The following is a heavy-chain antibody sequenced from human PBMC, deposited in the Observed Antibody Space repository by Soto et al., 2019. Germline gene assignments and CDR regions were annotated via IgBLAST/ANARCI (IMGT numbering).Heavy chain of an antibody. Sequence: EVQLVESGGGLVQPGGSLRLSCAASGFTFSSYWMHWVRQAPGKGLVWVSRINSDGSSTSYADSVKGRFTISRDNAKNTLYLQMNSLRDEDTAVYYCARDSSYYRYITRVRGHLDVWGKGTTVTVSS. CDR1: GFTFSSYW. CDR2: INSDGSST. V-gene: IGHV3-74*01. D-gene: IGHD3-10*01. CDR3: ARDSSYYRYITRVRGHLDV. J-gene: IGHJ6*04.